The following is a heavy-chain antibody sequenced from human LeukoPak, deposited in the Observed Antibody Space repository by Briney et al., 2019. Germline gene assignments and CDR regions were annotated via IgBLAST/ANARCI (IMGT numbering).Heavy chain of an antibody. D-gene: IGHD6-19*01. Sequence: PGGSLRLSCAASGFTFSSYSMNWVRQAPGKGLEWVSSISSSSSYIYYADSVKGRFTISRDNAKNSLYLQMNSLRAEDTAVYYCARDSSGSWTFDYWGQGTLVTVSS. V-gene: IGHV3-21*01. CDR2: ISSSSSYI. J-gene: IGHJ4*02. CDR3: ARDSSGSWTFDY. CDR1: GFTFSSYS.